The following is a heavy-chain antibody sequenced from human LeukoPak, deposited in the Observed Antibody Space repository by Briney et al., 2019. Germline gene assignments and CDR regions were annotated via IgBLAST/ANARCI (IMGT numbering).Heavy chain of an antibody. Sequence: GGSLRLSCAASGFTFSSYGMSWVRQAPGKGLEWVSAISATGGTTYYADSVKGRFTISRDNVKNSLYLQMNSLRAEDTAVYYCARAGDRGTVDYWGQGTLVTVSS. J-gene: IGHJ4*02. CDR2: ISATGGTT. D-gene: IGHD2-21*01. CDR3: ARAGDRGTVDY. V-gene: IGHV3-23*01. CDR1: GFTFSSYG.